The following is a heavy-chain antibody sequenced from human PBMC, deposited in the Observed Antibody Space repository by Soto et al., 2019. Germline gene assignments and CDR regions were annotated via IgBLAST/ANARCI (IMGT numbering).Heavy chain of an antibody. CDR3: ATGHVSYSHHRLRPFAY. Sequence: QLQLQESGPGLVKPSETLSLTCTVSAGSISSNTYYWGWIRQPPGKGLEWIANVYYNGNSYFNPSLKSRVTASVDTSNKRSSLWLNDMTAADTAIYYWATGHVSYSHHRLRPFAYWCKGTLVTVSS. CDR2: VYYNGNS. D-gene: IGHD3-3*02. J-gene: IGHJ4*02. CDR1: AGSISSNTYY. V-gene: IGHV4-39*01.